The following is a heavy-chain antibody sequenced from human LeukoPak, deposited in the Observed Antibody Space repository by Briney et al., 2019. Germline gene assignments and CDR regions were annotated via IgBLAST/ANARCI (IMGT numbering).Heavy chain of an antibody. CDR1: GFTFTSYS. CDR2: ISGGGGST. CDR3: ARGHYDFWSGRPYYYYGMDV. V-gene: IGHV3-23*01. Sequence: GGSLRLSCAASGFTFTSYSMNWVRQAPGKGLEWVSTISGGGGSTYYADSVKGRFTISRDNSKNTLCLQVNSLRAEDTAVYYCARGHYDFWSGRPYYYYGMDVWGQGTTVTVSS. J-gene: IGHJ6*02. D-gene: IGHD3-3*01.